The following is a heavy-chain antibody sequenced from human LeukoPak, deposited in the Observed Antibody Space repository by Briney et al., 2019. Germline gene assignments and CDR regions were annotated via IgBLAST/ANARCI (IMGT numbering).Heavy chain of an antibody. D-gene: IGHD2-21*02. CDR1: GGSFSGYY. Sequence: TSETLSLTCAIYGGSFSGYYWSWIRQPPGKGLEWIGEINHRGSTNYNPSLKSRVTISVDTSMNSFSLELSSVTAADTAVYYCARVGYCGGDCYPFDYWGQGTLTTISS. J-gene: IGHJ4*02. CDR2: INHRGST. CDR3: ARVGYCGGDCYPFDY. V-gene: IGHV4-34*01.